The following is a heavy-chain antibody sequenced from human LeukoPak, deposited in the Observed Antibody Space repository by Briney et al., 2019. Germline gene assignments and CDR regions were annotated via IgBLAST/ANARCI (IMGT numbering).Heavy chain of an antibody. J-gene: IGHJ5*02. CDR2: IYYSGST. V-gene: IGHV4-39*07. Sequence: PSETLSLTCTVSGGSISSSSYYWGRIRQPPGKGLEWIGSIYYSGSTYYNPSLKSRVTISVDTFKNQFSLKLSSVTAADTAVYYCARAVLLWFGGHNWFDPWGQGTLVTVSS. CDR3: ARAVLLWFGGHNWFDP. D-gene: IGHD3-10*01. CDR1: GGSISSSSYY.